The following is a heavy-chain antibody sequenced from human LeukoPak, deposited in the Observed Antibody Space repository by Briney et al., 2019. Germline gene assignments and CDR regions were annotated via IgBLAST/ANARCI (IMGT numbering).Heavy chain of an antibody. CDR3: ARSSSNAFDI. CDR2: INPNSGDT. CDR1: GYTFTGYY. V-gene: IGHV1-2*02. D-gene: IGHD6-6*01. Sequence: ASVKVSCKASGYTFTGYYIHWVRQAPGQGLEWMAWINPNSGDTSYAHKFQGRVTMTRDTSITTAYMELSRLRSDDTAVYYCARSSSNAFDIWGQGTMVTVSS. J-gene: IGHJ3*02.